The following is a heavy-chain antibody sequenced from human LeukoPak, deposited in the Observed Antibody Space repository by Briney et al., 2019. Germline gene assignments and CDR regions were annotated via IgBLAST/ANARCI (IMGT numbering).Heavy chain of an antibody. CDR2: ISSSGSII. CDR1: GFTFSDYY. CDR3: ARDRYCTSTNCYDSPAGGDY. J-gene: IGHJ4*02. V-gene: IGHV3-11*01. D-gene: IGHD2-2*01. Sequence: TGGSLRLSCAASGFTFSDYYMNWIRQAPGKGLEWLSYISSSGSIIYCADSVKGRFTISRDNAKNSLYLQMNSLRAEDTAVYYCARDRYCTSTNCYDSPAGGDYWGQGTLVTVSS.